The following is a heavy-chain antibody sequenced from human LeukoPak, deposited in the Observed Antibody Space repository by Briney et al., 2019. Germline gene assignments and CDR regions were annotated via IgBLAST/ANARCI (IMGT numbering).Heavy chain of an antibody. V-gene: IGHV1-3*01. Sequence: ASVTVSFKAPGYTFTNYVVHWVRQAPGQRPEWMGWINVGNGDTKYSQNFQGRVTITRDTSASTAYMELSSLTSEDTALYYCARDDCGDTCYPGGYWGQGTLVTVSS. D-gene: IGHD2-21*01. J-gene: IGHJ4*02. CDR2: INVGNGDT. CDR3: ARDDCGDTCYPGGY. CDR1: GYTFTNYV.